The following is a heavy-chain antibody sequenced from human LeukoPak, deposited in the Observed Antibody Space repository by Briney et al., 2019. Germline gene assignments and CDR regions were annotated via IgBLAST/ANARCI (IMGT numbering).Heavy chain of an antibody. Sequence: GASVKVSCEASGYTFTGYYMHWVRQAPGQGLEWMGWINPNSGGTNYAQKFQGRVTMTRDTSISTAYMELSRLRSDDTAVYYCARDRPGIAVADVFDYWGQGTLVTVSS. J-gene: IGHJ4*02. CDR3: ARDRPGIAVADVFDY. V-gene: IGHV1-2*02. CDR1: GYTFTGYY. CDR2: INPNSGGT. D-gene: IGHD6-19*01.